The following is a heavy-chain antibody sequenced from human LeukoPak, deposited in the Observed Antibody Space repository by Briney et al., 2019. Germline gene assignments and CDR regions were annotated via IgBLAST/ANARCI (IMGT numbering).Heavy chain of an antibody. CDR1: GGSFSGYY. V-gene: IGHV4-34*01. CDR2: INHSGST. D-gene: IGHD5-18*01. CDR3: ARVTAMVKADY. Sequence: SETLSLTCAVYGGSFSGYYWSWIRQPPGKGLEWIGEINHSGSTNYNPSRKSRVTISVDTSKNQSSLKLSSVTAADTAVYYCARVTAMVKADYWGQGTLVTVSS. J-gene: IGHJ4*02.